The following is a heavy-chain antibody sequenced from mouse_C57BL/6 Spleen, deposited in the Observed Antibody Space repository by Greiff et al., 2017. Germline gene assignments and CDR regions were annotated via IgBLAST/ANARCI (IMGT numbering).Heavy chain of an antibody. Sequence: VQLQQSGAELAKPGASVKLSCKASGYTFTSYWMHWVKQRPGQGLEWIGYINPSSGYTKYNQKFKDKATLTADKSSSPAYMHLSRLTYEASAVYYCAISDYFDYWGQGTTLTVSS. CDR1: GYTFTSYW. J-gene: IGHJ2*01. V-gene: IGHV1-7*01. CDR3: AISDYFDY. CDR2: INPSSGYT.